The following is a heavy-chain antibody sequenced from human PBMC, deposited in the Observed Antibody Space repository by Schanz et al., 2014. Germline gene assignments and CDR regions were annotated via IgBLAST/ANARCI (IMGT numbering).Heavy chain of an antibody. J-gene: IGHJ4*02. CDR2: IIYSDGST. Sequence: EVQLVASGGGLVQPGGSLRLSCAASGFSFSNYALVWVRQPPGKGLECVSIIYSDGSTYYVDSVKGRFTISRDNSKSTLYLQMNSLRAEDTAVYYCAKGPWASSCPPDYWGQGTLVTVSS. CDR3: AKGPWASSCPPDY. CDR1: GFSFSNYA. V-gene: IGHV3-23*03. D-gene: IGHD6-13*01.